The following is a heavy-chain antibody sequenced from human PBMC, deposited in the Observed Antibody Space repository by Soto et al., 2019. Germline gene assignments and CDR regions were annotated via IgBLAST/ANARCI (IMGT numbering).Heavy chain of an antibody. V-gene: IGHV3-11*01. CDR1: GFTFSDYY. CDR3: ASGTNGAFFVY. J-gene: IGHJ4*02. Sequence: GGSLRLSCAASGFTFSDYYMSWIRQAPGKGLEWVSYIRSRSSTIFYADSVKGRFTISRDNVKNSLYLQMNSLRAEDTAVYYCASGTNGAFFVYWGQGILVTVSS. D-gene: IGHD2-8*01. CDR2: IRSRSSTI.